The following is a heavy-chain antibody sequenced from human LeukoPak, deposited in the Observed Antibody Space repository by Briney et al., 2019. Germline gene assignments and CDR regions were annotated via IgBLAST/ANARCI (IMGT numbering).Heavy chain of an antibody. D-gene: IGHD3-10*01. V-gene: IGHV5-51*01. CDR1: GYSFTSYW. CDR3: ARHLYYGSESIIGY. CDR2: IYPGDSDT. J-gene: IGHJ4*02. Sequence: GESLQISCQGSGYSFTSYWIGWGRPLPGKGLEWMGIIYPGDSDTRYSPSFQGQVTISADKSISTAYLQWSSLKASDTAMYYCARHLYYGSESIIGYWGQGTLVTVSS.